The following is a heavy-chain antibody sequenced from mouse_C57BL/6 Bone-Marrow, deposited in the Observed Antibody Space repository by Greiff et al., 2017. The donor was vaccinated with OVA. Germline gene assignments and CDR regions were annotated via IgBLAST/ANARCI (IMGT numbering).Heavy chain of an antibody. CDR3: TDYYGSRWYFDV. CDR1: GSPFTDYD. D-gene: IGHD1-1*01. CDR2: IDPETGGT. J-gene: IGHJ1*03. Sequence: QVQLKESGAELVRPGASVTLSCPASGSPFTDYDMPWVPQPPVHGLEWIGAIDPETGGTAYNQKFKGKAILTADKSSSTAYMELRSLTSEDSAVYYCTDYYGSRWYFDVWGTGTTVTVSS. V-gene: IGHV1-15*01.